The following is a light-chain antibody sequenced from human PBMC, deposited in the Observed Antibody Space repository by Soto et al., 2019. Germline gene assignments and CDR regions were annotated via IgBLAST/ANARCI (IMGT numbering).Light chain of an antibody. J-gene: IGLJ1*01. V-gene: IGLV2-11*01. CDR3: CSYARSYTSSYV. CDR2: DVS. CDR1: SSDVGGYNY. Sequence: QSVLTQPRSVSGSPGQSVTISCTGTSSDVGGYNYVSWYQQHPGKAPELMIYDVSKRPSGVPDRFSGSKSGNTASLTISGLQAEDEADYYCCSYARSYTSSYVFGTGPKVTVL.